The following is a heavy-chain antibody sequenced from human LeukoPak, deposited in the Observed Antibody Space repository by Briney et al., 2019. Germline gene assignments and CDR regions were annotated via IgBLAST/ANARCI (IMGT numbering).Heavy chain of an antibody. Sequence: GGSLRLSCAASEFTFSSYDMHWVRQATGKGLEWVSAIGTAGDTYYSGSVKGRFTISRENAKNPLYLQMNSLRAGDTAVYYCARFRGDPTWADWYFDLWGRGTLVTVSS. J-gene: IGHJ2*01. CDR3: ARFRGDPTWADWYFDL. CDR1: EFTFSSYD. D-gene: IGHD2-21*02. V-gene: IGHV3-13*01. CDR2: IGTAGDT.